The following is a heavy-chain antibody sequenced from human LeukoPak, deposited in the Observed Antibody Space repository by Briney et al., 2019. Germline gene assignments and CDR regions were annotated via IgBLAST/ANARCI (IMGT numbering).Heavy chain of an antibody. CDR1: GGSISTSNYY. J-gene: IGHJ3*01. CDR3: ARGSSGYDY. V-gene: IGHV4-39*07. D-gene: IGHD3-22*01. CDR2: IFYSGST. Sequence: SETLSLTCTVSGGSISTSNYYWGWIRQPPGKGLEWIGNIFYSGSTYYSPSVKSRVTISLDTSRNQFSLKLSSVTAADTAVYYRARGSSGYDYWGQGTMVTVSS.